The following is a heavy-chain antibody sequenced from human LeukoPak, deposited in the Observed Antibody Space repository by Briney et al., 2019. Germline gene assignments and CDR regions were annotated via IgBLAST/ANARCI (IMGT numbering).Heavy chain of an antibody. J-gene: IGHJ4*02. D-gene: IGHD5-24*01. V-gene: IGHV3-23*01. Sequence: GGSLRLSCEASGFTFGRSAMTWVRQTPGEGLEWFSSISSSGNTYYADSVKGRFTISRDNSKNLVNLQMNSLRAEDTAIYYCVKGRMSEDGLDFWGQGSLVSVFS. CDR3: VKGRMSEDGLDF. CDR2: ISSSGNT. CDR1: GFTFGRSA.